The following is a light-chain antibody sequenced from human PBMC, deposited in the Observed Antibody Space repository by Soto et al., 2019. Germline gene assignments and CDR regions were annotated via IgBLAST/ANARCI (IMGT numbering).Light chain of an antibody. CDR3: SSYRAFATLV. CDR2: EVT. J-gene: IGLJ2*01. Sequence: QSALTQPASMSGSAGQSLTISCTGTDLDIGAYDFVSWYQHHAGKAPRLIIYEVTHRPSGIPSRFSASKSGNTASLTISGLQAEDEAHYYCSSYRAFATLVFGGGTKLNVL. V-gene: IGLV2-14*01. CDR1: DLDIGAYDF.